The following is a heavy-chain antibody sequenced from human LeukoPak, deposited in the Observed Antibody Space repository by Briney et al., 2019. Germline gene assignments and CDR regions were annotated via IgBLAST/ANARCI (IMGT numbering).Heavy chain of an antibody. CDR2: IKQDGSQK. J-gene: IGHJ4*02. CDR1: GFTFSSYW. Sequence: GGSLRLSCAASGFTFSSYWLNWIRLAPGKGLEWVANIKQDGSQKYYVDSVKGRFTISRDNAKNSLYLQMNSLRVEDTAVYYCARQLDSWGQGTLVTVSS. V-gene: IGHV3-7*01. CDR3: ARQLDS.